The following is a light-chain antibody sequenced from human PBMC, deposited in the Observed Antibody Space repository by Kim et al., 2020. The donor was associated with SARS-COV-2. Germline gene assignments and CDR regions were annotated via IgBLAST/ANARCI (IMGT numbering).Light chain of an antibody. CDR2: SNN. J-gene: IGLJ3*02. CDR3: AAWDDSLNGWV. Sequence: QSVLTQPPSASGTPGQRVTISCSGSGSNIGSNSVNWYQQLTGTAPKLLIYSNNQRPSGVPDRFSGSKSGTSASLAISGLQCEDEADYYCAAWDDSLNGWVFGGGTKLTVL. CDR1: GSNIGSNS. V-gene: IGLV1-44*01.